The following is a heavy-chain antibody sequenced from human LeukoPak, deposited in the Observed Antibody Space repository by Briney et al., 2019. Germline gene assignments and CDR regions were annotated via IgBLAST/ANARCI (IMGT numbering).Heavy chain of an antibody. CDR1: GFDLNTYE. Sequence: GGSLRLSCAASGFDLNTYEMNWVRQAPGKGLEWVADITISGHTKNYADSVKGRFTISRDNAGTSLYLQMNSLRVEDTGVYYCARGDPHADLWGQGTLVTVSS. V-gene: IGHV3-48*03. CDR2: ITISGHTK. CDR3: ARGDPHADL. J-gene: IGHJ5*02.